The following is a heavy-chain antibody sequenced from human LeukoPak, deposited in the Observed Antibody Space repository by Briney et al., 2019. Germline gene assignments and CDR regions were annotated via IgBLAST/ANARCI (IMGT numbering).Heavy chain of an antibody. J-gene: IGHJ4*02. D-gene: IGHD6-19*01. CDR2: ISAYNGNT. CDR1: GYTCTSYG. Sequence: ASVKVSCKASGYTCTSYGISWVRQAPGQGHEWMGWISAYNGNTNYAQKLQGRVTMTTDTSTGTAYMELRSLRSDDTAVYYCARDNPSIAVAGRDWGQGTLVTVSS. V-gene: IGHV1-18*01. CDR3: ARDNPSIAVAGRD.